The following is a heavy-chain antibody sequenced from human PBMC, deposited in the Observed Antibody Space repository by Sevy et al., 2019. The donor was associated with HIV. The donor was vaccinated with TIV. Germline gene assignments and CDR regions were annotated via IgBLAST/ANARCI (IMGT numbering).Heavy chain of an antibody. CDR3: ARYYYPSGGFDY. CDR1: GFSLSTTGLG. J-gene: IGHJ4*02. CDR2: IYWDDDK. Sequence: SGPTLVKPTQTLTLTCTFSGFSLSTTGLGVGWIRQPPGKALEWLTVIYWDDDKRYSPSLKSRLTITKDTSKNQVVLTMTNMDPVDTATFCCARYYYPSGGFDYWGQGTLVTVSS. V-gene: IGHV2-5*02. D-gene: IGHD3-10*01.